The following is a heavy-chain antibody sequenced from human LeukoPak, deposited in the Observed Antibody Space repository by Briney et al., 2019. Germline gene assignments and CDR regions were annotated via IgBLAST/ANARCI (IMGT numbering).Heavy chain of an antibody. CDR2: IYYSGST. V-gene: IGHV4-59*01. D-gene: IGHD1-1*01. CDR3: ARDLTGTLDY. Sequence: SETLSLTCTVSGGSISSYYWSWIRQPPGKGLEWIGFIYYSGSTNYNPSLKSRVTISVDTSKNQFSLKLSSVTAADTAVYYCARDLTGTLDYWGQGTLVTVSS. CDR1: GGSISSYY. J-gene: IGHJ4*02.